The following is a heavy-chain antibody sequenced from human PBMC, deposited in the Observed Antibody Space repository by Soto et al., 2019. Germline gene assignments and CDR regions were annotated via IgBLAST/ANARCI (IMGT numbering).Heavy chain of an antibody. V-gene: IGHV5-10-1*01. Sequence: PGESLKISCKGSGYSFSTYWIAWVRQMPGKGLEWMGRIDPSDSYTNYSPSFQGHVTISADKSISTAYLQWSSLKASDTAMYYCARLLSEGNYEVGWFDPWGQGTLVNVS. J-gene: IGHJ5*02. CDR3: ARLLSEGNYEVGWFDP. CDR1: GYSFSTYW. D-gene: IGHD4-4*01. CDR2: IDPSDSYT.